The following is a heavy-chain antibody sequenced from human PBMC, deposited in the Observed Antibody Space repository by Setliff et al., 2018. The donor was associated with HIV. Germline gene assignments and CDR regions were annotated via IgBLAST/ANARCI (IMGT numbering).Heavy chain of an antibody. V-gene: IGHV3-13*01. CDR2: IGTGGDT. D-gene: IGHD6-13*01. CDR1: GFIFSSHD. Sequence: PGGSLRLSCEASGFIFSSHDFHWVRQAAGQGLEWVSAIGTGGDTYYVDSVKGRFTISRDNARNSLYLQMNNLGAGDTAVYYCARDCRVGWVFTYGMDVWGQGTLVTVSS. CDR3: ARDCRVGWVFTYGMDV. J-gene: IGHJ6*02.